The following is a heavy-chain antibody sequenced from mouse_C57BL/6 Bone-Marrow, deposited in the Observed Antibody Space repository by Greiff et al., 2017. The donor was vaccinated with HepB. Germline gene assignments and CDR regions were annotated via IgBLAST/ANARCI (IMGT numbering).Heavy chain of an antibody. CDR3: ARDSLYDYDGAWFAY. CDR1: GFTFTDYY. CDR2: VYPYNGGT. Sequence: EVKLQESGPVLVKPGPSVKISCKASGFTFTDYYMHWVKQSHGTSLEWIGLVYPYNGGTSYNQKFTGKATLTVDTSSSTAYMELNSLTSEDSAVFYCARDSLYDYDGAWFAYWGQGTLVTVSA. V-gene: IGHV1-36*01. D-gene: IGHD2-4*01. J-gene: IGHJ3*01.